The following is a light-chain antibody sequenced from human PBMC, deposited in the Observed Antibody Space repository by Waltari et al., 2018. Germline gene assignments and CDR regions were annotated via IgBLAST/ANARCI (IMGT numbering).Light chain of an antibody. CDR2: RNN. Sequence: QSVLTQPPSASGTSGQRATIFCYGSTSTIGRYYVYWYQHLPGTAPKVLIYRNNQMPSGVPDRFSGSKSDTSSSLAISGLRSEDDAHYYCAVWDDSLSGWVFGGGTKVTVL. CDR3: AVWDDSLSGWV. CDR1: TSTIGRYY. J-gene: IGLJ3*02. V-gene: IGLV1-47*01.